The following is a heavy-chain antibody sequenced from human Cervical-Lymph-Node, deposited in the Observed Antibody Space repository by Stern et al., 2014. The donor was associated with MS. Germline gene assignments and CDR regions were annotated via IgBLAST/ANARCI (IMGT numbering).Heavy chain of an antibody. J-gene: IGHJ3*01. CDR1: GGTFSSYA. D-gene: IGHD2-21*01. CDR3: ARDGILQTVDAFDL. CDR2: IIPIFGTA. Sequence: QVQLVQSGAEVKKPGSSVKVSCKASGGTFSSYAISWVRQAPGQGLEWMGGIIPIFGTANYAQKFGGRLTIIADKSTSTTYMELSSLRSEDTAIYYCARDGILQTVDAFDLWGQGTMVTVSS. V-gene: IGHV1-69*14.